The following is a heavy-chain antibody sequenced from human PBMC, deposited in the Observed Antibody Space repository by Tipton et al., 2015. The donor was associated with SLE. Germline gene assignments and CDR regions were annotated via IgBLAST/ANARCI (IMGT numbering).Heavy chain of an antibody. V-gene: IGHV4-34*01. Sequence: TLSLTCAVYGGSFSGYYWSWIRQPPGQGLEWIGEINHSGSTNYNPSLKSRVTISVDTSKNQFSLKLSSVPAADTAVYYCARVGYSYVPFDYWGQGTLVTVSS. CDR3: ARVGYSYVPFDY. D-gene: IGHD5-18*01. CDR2: INHSGST. J-gene: IGHJ4*02. CDR1: GGSFSGYY.